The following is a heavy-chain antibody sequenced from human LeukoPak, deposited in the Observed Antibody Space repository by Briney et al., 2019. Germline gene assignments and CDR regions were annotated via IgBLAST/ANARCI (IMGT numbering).Heavy chain of an antibody. Sequence: SETLSLTCTVSGGSISRYYWSWIRQPPGKGLEWIGSIYYSGSTYYNPSLKSRVTISVDTSKNQFSLKLSSVTAADTAVYYCAVRDSSGYYYYFDYWGQGTLVTVSS. D-gene: IGHD3-22*01. CDR2: IYYSGST. CDR3: AVRDSSGYYYYFDY. J-gene: IGHJ4*02. V-gene: IGHV4-39*07. CDR1: GGSISRYY.